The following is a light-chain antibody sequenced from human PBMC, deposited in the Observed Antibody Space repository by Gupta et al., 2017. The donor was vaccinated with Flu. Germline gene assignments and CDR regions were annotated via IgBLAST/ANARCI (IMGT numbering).Light chain of an antibody. V-gene: IGKV1-33*01. Sequence: DIQMTQSPSSLSASVGDRVTIPCQASQDIRNYLSWYQQKAGKAPKLLIYDASNLQTGVPSRFSGSGSGTDFSLTISSLQPEDVATYYCQQYDDLPVTFGGGTKVEIK. J-gene: IGKJ4*01. CDR1: QDIRNY. CDR2: DAS. CDR3: QQYDDLPVT.